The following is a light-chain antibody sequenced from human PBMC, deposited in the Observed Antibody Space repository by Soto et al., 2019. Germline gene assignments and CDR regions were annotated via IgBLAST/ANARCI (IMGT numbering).Light chain of an antibody. J-gene: IGKJ4*01. V-gene: IGKV1-12*01. CDR1: QGISSW. CDR3: QQANSFPLP. Sequence: DIHMTQSPSSVSASVGDRVTITCRASQGISSWLAWYQQKPGKAPKLLIYTVSSLQSGVPSRFSGSGSGTDFTLTISSLQPEDYYCQQANSFPLPFGGGTKVEIK. CDR2: TVS.